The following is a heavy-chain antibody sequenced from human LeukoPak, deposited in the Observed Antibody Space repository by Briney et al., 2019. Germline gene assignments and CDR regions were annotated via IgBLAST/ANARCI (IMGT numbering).Heavy chain of an antibody. CDR2: MNPNSGNT. J-gene: IGHJ4*02. CDR3: ARGNGFTYYYDSGGYCGY. Sequence: ASVKVSCKASGYTFTSYDINWVRQATGQGLEWMGWMNPNSGNTGYAQKFQGRVTMTRNTSISTAYMELSSLRSEDTAVYNCARGNGFTYYYDSGGYCGYWGQGTLVTVSS. CDR1: GYTFTSYD. D-gene: IGHD3-22*01. V-gene: IGHV1-8*01.